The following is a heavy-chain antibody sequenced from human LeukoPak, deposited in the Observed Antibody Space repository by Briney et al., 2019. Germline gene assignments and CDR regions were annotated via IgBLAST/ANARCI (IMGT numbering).Heavy chain of an antibody. J-gene: IGHJ5*02. D-gene: IGHD3-3*01. CDR3: AREAPIFGVAPNWFDP. CDR2: IWYDGSNK. CDR1: GFTFSSYG. V-gene: IGHV3-33*08. Sequence: GGSLRLSCAASGFTFSSYGMHWVRQAPGKGLEWVAVIWYDGSNKYYADSVKGRFTISRDNSKNTLYLQMNSLRAEDTAVYYCAREAPIFGVAPNWFDPWGQGTLVTVSS.